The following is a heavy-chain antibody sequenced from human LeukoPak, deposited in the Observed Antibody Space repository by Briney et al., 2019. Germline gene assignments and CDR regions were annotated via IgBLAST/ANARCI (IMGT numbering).Heavy chain of an antibody. CDR3: AAGVHGIAAAGDYYFDY. CDR1: GGSIRSYY. J-gene: IGHJ4*02. D-gene: IGHD6-13*01. CDR2: MYYRGNT. Sequence: SETLSLTCTVSGGSIRSYYWSWIRHPPGKGLEWIGYMYYRGNTSYNPSLKSRVTISVDTSKNQFSLKLSSVTAADTAVYYCAAGVHGIAAAGDYYFDYWGQGTLVTVSS. V-gene: IGHV4-59*01.